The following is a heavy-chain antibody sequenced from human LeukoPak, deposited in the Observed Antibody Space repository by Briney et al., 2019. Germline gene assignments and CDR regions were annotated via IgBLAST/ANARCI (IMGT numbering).Heavy chain of an antibody. Sequence: SETLSLTCTVSGYSISSGYYWGWIRQPPGKGLEWIGSIYHSGSTYYNPSLKSRVTISVDTSKNQVSLKLSSVTAADTAVYYCAKEDGEEYSSGWYKKNYFDNWGQGTRVTVSS. D-gene: IGHD6-19*01. CDR3: AKEDGEEYSSGWYKKNYFDN. CDR2: IYHSGST. CDR1: GYSISSGYY. V-gene: IGHV4-38-2*02. J-gene: IGHJ4*02.